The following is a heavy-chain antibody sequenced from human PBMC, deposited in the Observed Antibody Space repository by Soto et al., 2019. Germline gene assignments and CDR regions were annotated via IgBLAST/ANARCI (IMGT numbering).Heavy chain of an antibody. V-gene: IGHV1-2*02. CDR3: ARGLSSSGGMDV. D-gene: IGHD2-2*01. CDR2: INPNSGAT. J-gene: IGHJ6*01. Sequence: QVQLVQSGAEVRKPGASVKVSCQTSGYTFTGYYLHWVRQAPGQGLECMGWINPNSGATKSAQTFQDRVTMTRDTSINTAYMELSRLTSDDTALYYCARGLSSSGGMDVWGQGTTVTVSS. CDR1: GYTFTGYY.